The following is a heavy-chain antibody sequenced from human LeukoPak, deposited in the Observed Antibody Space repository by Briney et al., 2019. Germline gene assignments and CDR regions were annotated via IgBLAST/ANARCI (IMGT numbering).Heavy chain of an antibody. Sequence: SETLSLTCAAYGGSFSGYYWSWIRQPPGKWLEWIGEINHSGSTNYNPSLKSRVTISVDTSKNQFSLKLSSVTAADTAVYYCARGGWFDPWGQGTLVTVSS. CDR2: INHSGST. CDR3: ARGGWFDP. CDR1: GGSFSGYY. J-gene: IGHJ5*02. V-gene: IGHV4-34*01.